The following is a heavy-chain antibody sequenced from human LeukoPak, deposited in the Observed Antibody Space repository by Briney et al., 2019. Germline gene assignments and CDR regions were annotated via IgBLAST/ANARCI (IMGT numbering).Heavy chain of an antibody. CDR3: TTAFMVAYGMDV. Sequence: GGSLRLSCAASGFTFSSSAMHWVRQASGKGLEWVGRIRSKANSYATAYAASVKGRFTISRDDSKYTAYLQMNSPKTEDTAVYYCTTAFMVAYGMDVWGQGTTVTVSS. D-gene: IGHD3-10*01. CDR2: IRSKANSYAT. V-gene: IGHV3-73*01. J-gene: IGHJ6*02. CDR1: GFTFSSSA.